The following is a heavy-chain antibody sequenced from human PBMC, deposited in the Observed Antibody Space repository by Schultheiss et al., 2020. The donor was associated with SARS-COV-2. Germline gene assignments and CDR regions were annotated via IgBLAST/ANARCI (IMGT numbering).Heavy chain of an antibody. Sequence: GGFLRLSCAASGFTFSGSAMHWVRQASGKGLEWVGRVRSKANSYTTSYASSVQGRFTISRDDTKNTAYLQTNSLKTEEAAGYYCTRHHYYGSGSYYRMIDYWGQGTLGTGSS. CDR2: VRSKANSYTT. D-gene: IGHD3-10*01. CDR1: GFTFSGSA. V-gene: IGHV3-73*01. CDR3: TRHHYYGSGSYYRMIDY. J-gene: IGHJ4*02.